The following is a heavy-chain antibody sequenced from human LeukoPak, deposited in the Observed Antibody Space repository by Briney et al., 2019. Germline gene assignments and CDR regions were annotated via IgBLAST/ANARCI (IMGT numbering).Heavy chain of an antibody. CDR3: ARGGWSGDSSSWFPSWFDP. V-gene: IGHV1-69*13. D-gene: IGHD6-13*01. J-gene: IGHJ5*02. Sequence: SVKVSCKASGGTFSSYAISWVRQDPGQGLEWMGGIIPIFVTANYAQKFQGRVTITADESTSTAYMELSSLRSEDTAVYYCARGGWSGDSSSWFPSWFDPWGQGTLVTVSS. CDR2: IIPIFVTA. CDR1: GGTFSSYA.